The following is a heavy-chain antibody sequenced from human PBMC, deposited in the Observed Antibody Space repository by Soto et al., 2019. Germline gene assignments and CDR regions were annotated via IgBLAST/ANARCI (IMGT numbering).Heavy chain of an antibody. V-gene: IGHV4-31*03. CDR2: IYYSGST. J-gene: IGHJ6*02. D-gene: IGHD6-13*01. CDR3: ARSEQQLDTESYYGMDV. Sequence: QVQLQESGPGLVKPSQTLSLTCTVSGGSISSGGYYWSWIRQHPGKGLECIGYIYYSGSTYYNPSLKRRVTRSVDTSKNQFSLKLSSVTAADTAVYYCARSEQQLDTESYYGMDVWGQGTTVTVSS. CDR1: GGSISSGGYY.